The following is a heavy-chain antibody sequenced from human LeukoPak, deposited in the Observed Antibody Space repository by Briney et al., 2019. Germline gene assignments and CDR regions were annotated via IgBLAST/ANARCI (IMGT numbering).Heavy chain of an antibody. J-gene: IGHJ6*03. CDR3: ARVEYSSSSGYYYYYMDV. CDR1: GYTFTSYD. Sequence: ASMKVSCKASGYTFTSYDINWVRQATGQGLEWMGWMNPNSGNTGYAQKFQGRVTMTRNTSISTAYMELSSLRSEDTAVYYCARVEYSSSSGYYYYYMDVWGKGTTVTVSS. V-gene: IGHV1-8*01. CDR2: MNPNSGNT. D-gene: IGHD6-6*01.